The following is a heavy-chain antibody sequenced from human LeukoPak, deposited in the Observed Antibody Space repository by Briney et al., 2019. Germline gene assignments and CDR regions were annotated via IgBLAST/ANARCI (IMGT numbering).Heavy chain of an antibody. V-gene: IGHV3-23*01. CDR3: AKLGGSGSYYTHYYFDY. J-gene: IGHJ4*02. D-gene: IGHD3-10*01. Sequence: PGRSLRLSCAASGLTFSSYAMSWVRQAPGKGLEWVSAISGSGGSTYYADSVKGRFTISRDNSKNTLYLQMNSLRAEDTAVYYCAKLGGSGSYYTHYYFDYWGQGTLVTVSS. CDR2: ISGSGGST. CDR1: GLTFSSYA.